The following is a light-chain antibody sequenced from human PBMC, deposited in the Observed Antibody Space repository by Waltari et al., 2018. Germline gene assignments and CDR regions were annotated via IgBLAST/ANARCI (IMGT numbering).Light chain of an antibody. J-gene: IGLJ1*01. V-gene: IGLV2-14*03. CDR3: SSYTTSTTLL. Sequence: QSALTQPASVSGSPGQSLTISCTGTSSHVGGYNYSSWYQQHPGKAPKLMIYDVSNRPSGISHRFSASKSGNTASLTISGLQEEDEGEYYCSSYTTSTTLLFGTGTRLTVL. CDR1: SSHVGGYNY. CDR2: DVS.